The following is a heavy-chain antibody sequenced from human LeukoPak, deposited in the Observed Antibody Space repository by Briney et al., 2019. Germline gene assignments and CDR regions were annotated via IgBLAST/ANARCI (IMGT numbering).Heavy chain of an antibody. CDR1: GGTFSSYA. D-gene: IGHD3-22*01. CDR2: IIPIFGTA. V-gene: IGHV1-69*13. CDR3: ASRYSGYRLGLDY. J-gene: IGHJ4*02. Sequence: GASVKVSCKASGGTFSSYAISWVRQAPGQGLEWMGEIIPIFGTANYAQKFQGRVTITADESTSTAYMELSSLRSEDTAVYYCASRYSGYRLGLDYWGQGTLVTVSS.